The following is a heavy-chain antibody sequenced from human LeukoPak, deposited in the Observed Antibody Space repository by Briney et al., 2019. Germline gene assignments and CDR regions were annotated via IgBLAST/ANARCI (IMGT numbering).Heavy chain of an antibody. Sequence: GGSLRLSCAASGFTFSSYGMSWVRQAPGKGLEWVSSISSSSSYIYYADSVKGRFTISRDNAKNSLYLQMNSLRAEDTAVYYCAGDSGNYLDAFDIWGQGTMVTVSS. D-gene: IGHD1-7*01. CDR2: ISSSSSYI. J-gene: IGHJ3*02. V-gene: IGHV3-21*01. CDR1: GFTFSSYG. CDR3: AGDSGNYLDAFDI.